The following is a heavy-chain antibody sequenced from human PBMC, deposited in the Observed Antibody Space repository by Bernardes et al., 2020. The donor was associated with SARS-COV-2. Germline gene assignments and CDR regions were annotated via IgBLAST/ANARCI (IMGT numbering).Heavy chain of an antibody. D-gene: IGHD1-1*01. CDR3: ARSLDYSDNYYSAFNI. J-gene: IGHJ3*02. CDR2: IYYSGTA. CDR1: GGSISTIDYY. Sequence: SETLSLTCSVSGGSISTIDYYWGWLLQPPGEGLEWIGNIYYSGTAYYNPSLKSRVTMSVDTSRNEFSLSLSSVTAADTAVYYCARSLDYSDNYYSAFNIWGQGTMVTVSS. V-gene: IGHV4-39*01.